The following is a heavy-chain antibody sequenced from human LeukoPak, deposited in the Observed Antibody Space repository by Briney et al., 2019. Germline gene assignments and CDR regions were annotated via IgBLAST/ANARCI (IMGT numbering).Heavy chain of an antibody. J-gene: IGHJ5*02. CDR3: AKGGLITIFGVVMRNWFDP. CDR2: ISGSGGST. V-gene: IGHV3-23*01. Sequence: GGSLRLSCAASGFTFSSYAMSWVRQAPGKGLEWVSAISGSGGSTYYADSVKGRFTISRDNSKNTLYLQMNSLRAEDTAVYYCAKGGLITIFGVVMRNWFDPWGQGTPVTVSS. CDR1: GFTFSSYA. D-gene: IGHD3-3*01.